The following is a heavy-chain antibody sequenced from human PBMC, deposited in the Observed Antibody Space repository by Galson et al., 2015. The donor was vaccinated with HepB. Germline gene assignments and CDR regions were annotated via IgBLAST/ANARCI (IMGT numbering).Heavy chain of an antibody. CDR1: GFTFSSYA. CDR3: AKDVLTAAGYYFDY. CDR2: IGASGDST. Sequence: SLRLSCAASGFTFSSYAMSWVRQAPGKGLEWVSGIGASGDSTHYADSVKGRFSVSRDNFKNTLSLEMSSLRADDTAVYYCAKDVLTAAGYYFDYWGQGTLVTVSS. J-gene: IGHJ4*02. D-gene: IGHD6-13*01. V-gene: IGHV3-23*01.